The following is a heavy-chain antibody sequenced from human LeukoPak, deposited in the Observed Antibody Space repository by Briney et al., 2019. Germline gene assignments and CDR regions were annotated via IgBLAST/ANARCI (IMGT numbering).Heavy chain of an antibody. V-gene: IGHV4-34*01. CDR3: AQDYGDLNDAFDI. J-gene: IGHJ3*02. CDR1: GGSFSGYY. CDR2: INHSGST. Sequence: PSETLSLTCAVYGGSFSGYYWSWIRQPPGKGLEWIGEINHSGSTNYNPSLKSRVTISVDTSKNQFSLKLSSVTAADTAVYYCAQDYGDLNDAFDIWGQGTRVTVSS. D-gene: IGHD4-17*01.